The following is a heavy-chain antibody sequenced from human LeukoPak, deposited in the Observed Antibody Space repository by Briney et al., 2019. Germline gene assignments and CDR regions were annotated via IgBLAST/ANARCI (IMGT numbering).Heavy chain of an antibody. Sequence: ASVKVSCKASGYTFTSYGINWVRQAPGQGLEWMGRIIPILGIANYAQKFQGRVTITADKSTSTAYMELSSLRSEDTAVYYCARGPKGGGFDYWGQGTLVTVSS. CDR2: IIPILGIA. D-gene: IGHD1-26*01. J-gene: IGHJ4*02. V-gene: IGHV1-69*04. CDR1: GYTFTSYG. CDR3: ARGPKGGGFDY.